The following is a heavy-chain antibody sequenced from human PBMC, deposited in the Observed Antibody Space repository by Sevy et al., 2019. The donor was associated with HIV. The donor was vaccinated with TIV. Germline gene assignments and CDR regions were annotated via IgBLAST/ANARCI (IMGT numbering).Heavy chain of an antibody. CDR1: GGTFSSYA. V-gene: IGHV1-69*13. J-gene: IGHJ6*02. D-gene: IGHD3-16*01. CDR3: ASPRGGANYYYGMDV. CDR2: IIPIFGTA. Sequence: ASVKVSCKASGGTFSSYAISWVRQAPGQGLEWMGGIIPIFGTANYAQKFQGRVTITADESTSTAYMELSSLRSEDTAGYYCASPRGGANYYYGMDVWGQGTTVTVSS.